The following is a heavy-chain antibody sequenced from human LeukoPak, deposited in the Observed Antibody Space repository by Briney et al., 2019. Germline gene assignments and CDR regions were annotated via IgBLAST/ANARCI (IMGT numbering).Heavy chain of an antibody. CDR1: GFTFSSYA. CDR3: ARGPLRFLEWLPGFDY. Sequence: PGGSLRLSCAASGFTFSSYAMHWVRQAPGKGLEWEAVISYDGSNKYYADSVKGRFTISRDNSKNTLYLQMNSLRAEDTAVYYCARGPLRFLEWLPGFDYWGQGTLVTVSS. D-gene: IGHD3-3*01. V-gene: IGHV3-30-3*01. J-gene: IGHJ4*02. CDR2: ISYDGSNK.